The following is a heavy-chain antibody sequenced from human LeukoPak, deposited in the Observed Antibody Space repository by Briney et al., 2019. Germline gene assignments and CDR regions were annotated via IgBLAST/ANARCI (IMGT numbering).Heavy chain of an antibody. J-gene: IGHJ6*02. D-gene: IGHD2-2*01. V-gene: IGHV3-21*01. CDR1: GFTVSSNY. CDR3: ARGYCSSTSCYLYYYYGMDA. CDR2: ISSSSSYI. Sequence: GSLRLSCAASGFTVSSNYMNWVRQAPGKGLEWVSSISSSSSYIYYADSVKGRFTISRDNAKNSLYLQMNSLRAEDTAVYYCARGYCSSTSCYLYYYYGMDAWGQGTTVTVSS.